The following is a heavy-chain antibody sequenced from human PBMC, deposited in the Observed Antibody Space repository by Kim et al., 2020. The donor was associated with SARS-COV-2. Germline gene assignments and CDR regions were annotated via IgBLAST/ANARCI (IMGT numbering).Heavy chain of an antibody. V-gene: IGHV1-18*04. CDR2: ISARDGNT. CDR3: ARGAYGDVSFDY. D-gene: IGHD4-17*01. Sequence: ASVKVSCKACGYMFTSYGFSWVRQAPAQGLEWLGWISARDGNTKYGQKVQGRVIMTTDTSTNTAYMELWSLRSDDTAMYYCARGAYGDVSFDYWGQGTLVTVSS. CDR1: GYMFTSYG. J-gene: IGHJ4*02.